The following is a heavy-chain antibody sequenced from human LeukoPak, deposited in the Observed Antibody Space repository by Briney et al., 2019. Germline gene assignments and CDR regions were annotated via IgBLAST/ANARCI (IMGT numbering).Heavy chain of an antibody. CDR1: GGPINSATDY. Sequence: SETLSLTCTVSGGPINSATDYWGWIRQPPGKCLEWIGSIYYSGTTSYNPSLKSRVTISVDTSQNHFSLRLHSVTAADTAVYYCARVSCSGGICYQFDHWGQGTLVTVSS. CDR3: ARVSCSGGICYQFDH. D-gene: IGHD2-15*01. J-gene: IGHJ4*02. CDR2: IYYSGTT. V-gene: IGHV4-39*07.